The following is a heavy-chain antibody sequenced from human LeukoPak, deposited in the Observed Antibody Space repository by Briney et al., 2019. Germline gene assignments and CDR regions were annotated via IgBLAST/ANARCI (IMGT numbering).Heavy chain of an antibody. CDR1: GYTFTHYA. CDR2: INPSGGST. CDR3: ARDLFQDDFWSGYPAGGMDV. V-gene: IGHV1-46*01. D-gene: IGHD3-3*01. Sequence: ASVNVSCKASGYTFTHYAMNWVRQAPGQGLEWMGIINPSGGSTSYAQKFQGRVTMTRDTSTSTVYMELSSLRSEDTAVYYCARDLFQDDFWSGYPAGGMDVWGQGTTVTVSS. J-gene: IGHJ6*02.